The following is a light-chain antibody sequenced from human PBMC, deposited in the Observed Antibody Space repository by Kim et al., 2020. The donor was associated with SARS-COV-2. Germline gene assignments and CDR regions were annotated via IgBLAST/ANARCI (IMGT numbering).Light chain of an antibody. V-gene: IGKV3-11*01. J-gene: IGKJ4*01. Sequence: EIVLTQSPATLSLSPGERATLSCRASQSVSRYLAWYQQKSGQAPRLLIYDASTRATGIPARFSGSGSGTDFTLTISSLEPEDFAVYYCQQRSDWPLTFGGGTKVDIK. CDR1: QSVSRY. CDR3: QQRSDWPLT. CDR2: DAS.